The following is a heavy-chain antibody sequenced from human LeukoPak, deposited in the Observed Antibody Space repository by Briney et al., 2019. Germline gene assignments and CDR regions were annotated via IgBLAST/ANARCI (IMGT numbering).Heavy chain of an antibody. CDR3: ARALSVVGSTPGDY. D-gene: IGHD1-26*01. CDR1: GFTFSSYG. J-gene: IGHJ4*02. V-gene: IGHV3-33*01. Sequence: HPGGSLRLSCAASGFTFSSYGMHWVRQAPGRGLEWVAFIWYDGRSEDYADSVKGRFTFSRDNSKNALYLQMNSLRVEDSAVYYCARALSVVGSTPGDYWGQGTLVTVSS. CDR2: IWYDGRSE.